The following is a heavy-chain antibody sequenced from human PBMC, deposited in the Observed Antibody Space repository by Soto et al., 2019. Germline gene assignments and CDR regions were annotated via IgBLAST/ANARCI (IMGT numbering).Heavy chain of an antibody. Sequence: GGSLRLSCAASGFTFSNAWMSWVRQAPGKGLEWVGRIKSKTDGGTTDYAAPVKGRFTISRDDSKNTLYLQMNSLKTEDTALYYCTTALWEHDAFDLWGQGTMVTVSS. CDR2: IKSKTDGGTT. D-gene: IGHD1-26*01. CDR3: TTALWEHDAFDL. J-gene: IGHJ3*01. V-gene: IGHV3-15*01. CDR1: GFTFSNAW.